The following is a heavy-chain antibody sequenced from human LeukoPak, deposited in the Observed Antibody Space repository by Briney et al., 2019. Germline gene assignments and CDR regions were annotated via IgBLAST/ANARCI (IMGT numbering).Heavy chain of an antibody. V-gene: IGHV3-7*01. J-gene: IGHJ4*02. CDR1: GFTFTNYW. Sequence: PGGSRRLSCAAYGFTFTNYWLTWVRQAPGKGLEWVANINQDGGTEYYVDSMKGRFTISRDNAKNLVYLQINSLRAEDTAVYFCARHILWRFDYWGQGALVTVSS. D-gene: IGHD1-1*01. CDR2: INQDGGTE. CDR3: ARHILWRFDY.